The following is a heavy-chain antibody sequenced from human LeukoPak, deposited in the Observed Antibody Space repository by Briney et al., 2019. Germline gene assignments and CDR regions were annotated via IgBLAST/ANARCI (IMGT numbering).Heavy chain of an antibody. CDR1: GFTFSSYS. V-gene: IGHV3-21*01. Sequence: GRSLRLSCAASGFTFSSYSMNWVRQAPGKGLEWVSSISSSSSYIYYADSVKGRFTISRDNAKNSLYLQMNSLRAEDTAVYYCARDSMLYYYGARGDYWGQGTLVTVSS. CDR3: ARDSMLYYYGARGDY. D-gene: IGHD3-10*01. CDR2: ISSSSSYI. J-gene: IGHJ4*02.